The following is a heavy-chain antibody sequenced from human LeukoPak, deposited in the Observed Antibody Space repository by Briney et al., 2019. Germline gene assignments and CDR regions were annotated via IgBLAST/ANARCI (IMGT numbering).Heavy chain of an antibody. V-gene: IGHV4-61*09. CDR3: ARDNHVFGVVN. D-gene: IGHD3-3*01. Sequence: PSQTLSLTCTVSGGSISSGSYYWSWIRQPAGKGLEWIGYIYYSGSTNYNPSLKSRVTISVDTSKNQFSLKLSSVTAADTAVYYCARDNHVFGVVNWGQGTLVTVSS. CDR1: GGSISSGSYY. J-gene: IGHJ4*02. CDR2: IYYSGST.